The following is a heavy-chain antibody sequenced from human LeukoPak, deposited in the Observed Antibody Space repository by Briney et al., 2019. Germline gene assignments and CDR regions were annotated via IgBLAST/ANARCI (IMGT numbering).Heavy chain of an antibody. CDR1: GGSISSSNW. V-gene: IGHV4-4*02. D-gene: IGHD3-3*01. CDR3: ARESPITIFGVVIPGNYYYYMDV. Sequence: PSETLSLTCAVSGGSISSSNWWSWVRQPPGKGLEWIGEIYHSGSTYYNPSLKSRVTISVDTSKNQFSLKLSSVTAADTAVYYCARESPITIFGVVIPGNYYYYMDVWGKGTTVTVSS. CDR2: IYHSGST. J-gene: IGHJ6*03.